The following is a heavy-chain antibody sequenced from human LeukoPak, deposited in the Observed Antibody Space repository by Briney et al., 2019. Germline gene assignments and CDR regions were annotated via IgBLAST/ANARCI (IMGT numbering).Heavy chain of an antibody. V-gene: IGHV4-34*01. CDR2: INYSGST. J-gene: IGHJ4*02. Sequence: SETLSLTCAVYGGSSSGYYWSWIRQPPGKGLEWIGEINYSGSTNYNPSLKSRVTISVDTSKNQFSLKLSSVTAADTAVYYCARAAPHYFYGDYKSFDYWGQGALVTVSS. CDR3: ARAAPHYFYGDYKSFDY. CDR1: GGSSSGYY. D-gene: IGHD4-17*01.